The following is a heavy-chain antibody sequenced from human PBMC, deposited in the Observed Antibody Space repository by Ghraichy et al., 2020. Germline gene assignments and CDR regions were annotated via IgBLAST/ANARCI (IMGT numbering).Heavy chain of an antibody. J-gene: IGHJ4*02. CDR2: VFHSGTA. V-gene: IGHV4-39*02. CDR3: ATYFDYWSAHRGYFDC. Sequence: SETLSLTCSVSGVSLKSDAYYWGWVRQPPGKGLEWIGSVFHSGTAFHNTSLQSRVSVAVDTSKNHFSLNLMSVTAADTAVYYCATYFDYWSAHRGYFDCWGQGILVTVSS. CDR1: GVSLKSDAYY. D-gene: IGHD3-3*01.